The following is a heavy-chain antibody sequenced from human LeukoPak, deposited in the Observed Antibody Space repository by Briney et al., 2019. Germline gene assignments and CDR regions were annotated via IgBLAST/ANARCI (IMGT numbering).Heavy chain of an antibody. D-gene: IGHD3-10*01. V-gene: IGHV5-51*01. Sequence: GESLKISCKGSGYSFTSYWIGWVRQMPGKGLEWMGIIYPGDSDARYSPSFQGHATISVDKSISTAYLQWSSLKASDTAMYYCARQALWFGELSFDYWGQGTLVTVSS. CDR1: GYSFTSYW. J-gene: IGHJ4*02. CDR3: ARQALWFGELSFDY. CDR2: IYPGDSDA.